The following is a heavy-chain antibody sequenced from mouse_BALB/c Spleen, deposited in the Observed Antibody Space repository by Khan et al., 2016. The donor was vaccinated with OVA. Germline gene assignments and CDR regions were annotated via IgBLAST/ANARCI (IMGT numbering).Heavy chain of an antibody. CDR2: INPSNGRT. Sequence: QVQLQQPGAELVNPGASVNLSCKASGYTLTSYWMHWVKQRPGQGLEWIGEINPSNGRTNYNEKFKSKATLTVDKSSSTAYMQLSSPTSDSAVYDCARLLINFDYWGQGTTLTVSS. V-gene: IGHV1S81*02. CDR3: ARLLINFDY. J-gene: IGHJ2*01. D-gene: IGHD2-1*01. CDR1: GYTLTSYW.